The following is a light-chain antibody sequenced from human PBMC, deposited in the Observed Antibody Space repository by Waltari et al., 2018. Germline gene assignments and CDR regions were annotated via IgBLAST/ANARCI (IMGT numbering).Light chain of an antibody. CDR3: QQSHTPPWT. Sequence: DIQMTQSPSSLSASVGDRVTITCRASQNIGPYLNWYQQKPGKVPEVLIYGASSLQGGVPSRFSGGGSGTDFTLTIDSLQPEDLATYYCQQSHTPPWTFGQGTKVEIK. J-gene: IGKJ1*01. CDR1: QNIGPY. CDR2: GAS. V-gene: IGKV1-39*01.